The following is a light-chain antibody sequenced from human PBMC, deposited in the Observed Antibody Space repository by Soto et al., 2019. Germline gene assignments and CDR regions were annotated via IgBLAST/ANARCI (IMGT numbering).Light chain of an antibody. CDR2: GAS. V-gene: IGKV3-20*01. Sequence: EIVLTQSPGSLSLSLGERATLSCRASQSVDSAFFASYQQKPGQHPRLLMYGASRRATGIPDRFSGSGSGTAVTFTISRLEPEDFDVYYCQQYASSLTFGQGTKVEI. CDR3: QQYASSLT. CDR1: QSVDSAF. J-gene: IGKJ1*01.